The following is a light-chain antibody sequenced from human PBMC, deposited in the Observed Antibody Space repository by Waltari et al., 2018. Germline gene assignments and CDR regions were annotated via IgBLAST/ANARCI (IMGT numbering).Light chain of an antibody. V-gene: IGKV1-39*01. Sequence: DIQMTQSPSSLSASVGDRVTITYRAGQDISDTLNWYQQKPGKAPKLLIFATSNLQSGVPSRFTGSASGADFSLTINSLQPEDFATYYCQQSYSPPHTFGQGTRVDFK. CDR2: ATS. CDR1: QDISDT. CDR3: QQSYSPPHT. J-gene: IGKJ1*01.